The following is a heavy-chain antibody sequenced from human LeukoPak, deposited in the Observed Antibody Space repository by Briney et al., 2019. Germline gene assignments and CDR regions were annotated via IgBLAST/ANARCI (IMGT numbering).Heavy chain of an antibody. V-gene: IGHV4-61*02. CDR1: GGSISSGSYY. CDR2: IYTSGST. Sequence: PSETLSLTCTVSGGSISSGSYYWSWIRQPAGKGLEWIGRIYTSGSTNYNPSLKSRVTISVDTSKNQFSLKLSSVTAADTAVYYCARVDMIGYYYYMDVWGKGTTVTISS. D-gene: IGHD3-16*01. CDR3: ARVDMIGYYYYMDV. J-gene: IGHJ6*03.